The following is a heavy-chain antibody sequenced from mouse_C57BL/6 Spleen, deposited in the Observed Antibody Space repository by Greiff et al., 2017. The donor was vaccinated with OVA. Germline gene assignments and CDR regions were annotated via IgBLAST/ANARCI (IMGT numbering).Heavy chain of an antibody. CDR2: LDPNSCGT. D-gene: IGHD3-2*02. J-gene: IGHJ3*01. CDR3: ATAQATEFAY. Sequence: QVQLKQPGAELVKPGASVKLSCKASGYTFTSYWMHWVKHRPGRGLEWIGRLDPNSCGTKYNEKFKSKATLTGDKPSSTSYMQLSSLTSEDSAVYYCATAQATEFAYWGQGTLVTVSA. V-gene: IGHV1-72*01. CDR1: GYTFTSYW.